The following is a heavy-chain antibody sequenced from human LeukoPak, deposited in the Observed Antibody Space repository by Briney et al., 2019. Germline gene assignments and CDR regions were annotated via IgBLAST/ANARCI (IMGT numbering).Heavy chain of an antibody. CDR1: GVSTNSYYY. J-gene: IGHJ4*02. Sequence: SETLSLTCTVSGVSTNSYYYWSWMRQPPGKGLEWMGYIDYSGRTKYNPSLKSRVTISVDTSKNQFSLKLSSVTAADTAVYYCARSRGLITIFGVVIGYFDYWGQGTLVTVSS. V-gene: IGHV4-59*08. CDR2: IDYSGRT. CDR3: ARSRGLITIFGVVIGYFDY. D-gene: IGHD3-3*01.